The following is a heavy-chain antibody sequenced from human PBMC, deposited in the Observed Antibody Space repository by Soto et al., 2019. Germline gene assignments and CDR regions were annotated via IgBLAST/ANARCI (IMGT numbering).Heavy chain of an antibody. CDR2: ISGSGGST. D-gene: IGHD5-18*01. V-gene: IGHV3-23*01. J-gene: IGHJ5*02. Sequence: AGGSLRLSCAASGFTFATYAMNWVRQAPGKGLEWVSGISGSGGSTYYTDSVKGRFTISRDNSKNTLYLQMNSLRADDTAVYYCAKDRSVDTRDWFDPWGQGTLVTVSS. CDR1: GFTFATYA. CDR3: AKDRSVDTRDWFDP.